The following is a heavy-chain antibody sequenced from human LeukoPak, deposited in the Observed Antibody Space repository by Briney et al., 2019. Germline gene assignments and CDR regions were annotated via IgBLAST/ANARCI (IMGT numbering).Heavy chain of an antibody. CDR1: GGSISSGDYY. J-gene: IGHJ5*02. Sequence: PSQTLSLTCTVSGGSISSGDYYWSWIRQPPGKGLEWIGYIYYSGSTYYNPSLKSRVTISVDTSKNQFSLKLSSVTAADTAVYYCARSGGYYPARNWFDPWGQGTLVTVSS. D-gene: IGHD3-22*01. V-gene: IGHV4-30-4*08. CDR3: ARSGGYYPARNWFDP. CDR2: IYYSGST.